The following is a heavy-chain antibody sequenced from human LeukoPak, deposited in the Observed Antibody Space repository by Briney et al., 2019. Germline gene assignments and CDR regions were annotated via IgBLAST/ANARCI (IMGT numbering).Heavy chain of an antibody. J-gene: IGHJ6*02. Sequence: GASVKVSCKASGYTFTGYYMHWVRQAPGQGLEWMGIINPSGGSTSYAQKFQGRVTMTRDTSTSTVYMELSSLRSEDTAVYYCGGWVDSSDPYYYYGMDVWGQGTTVTVSS. CDR1: GYTFTGYY. D-gene: IGHD3-22*01. CDR3: GGWVDSSDPYYYYGMDV. CDR2: INPSGGST. V-gene: IGHV1-46*01.